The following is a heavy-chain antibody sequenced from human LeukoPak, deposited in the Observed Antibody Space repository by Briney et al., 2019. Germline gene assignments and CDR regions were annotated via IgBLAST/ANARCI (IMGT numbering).Heavy chain of an antibody. CDR2: IYYSGST. Sequence: PSETLSLTCTVSGGSISSSSYYWGWIRQPPGKGLEWIGSIYYSGSTYYNSSLKSRVTISVDTSKNQFSLKLSSVTAADTAVYYCARRYLRGLLWFGELNWFDPWGQGTLVTVSS. D-gene: IGHD3-10*01. CDR1: GGSISSSSYY. CDR3: ARRYLRGLLWFGELNWFDP. V-gene: IGHV4-39*01. J-gene: IGHJ5*02.